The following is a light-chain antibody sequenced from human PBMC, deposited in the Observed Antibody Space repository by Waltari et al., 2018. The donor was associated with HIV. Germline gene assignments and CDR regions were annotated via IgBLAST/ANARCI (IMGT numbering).Light chain of an antibody. J-gene: IGKJ1*01. CDR3: QQRSDWPPP. CDR1: QSVGSY. Sequence: EIVLTQSPATLSLSPGERATLSCRASQSVGSYLGWYQQKPGQAPRLLIYDASNRATVIPARFSGSGSGTDFTFTISSLEPEDFAVYYCQQRSDWPPPFGQGTKVEIK. V-gene: IGKV3-11*01. CDR2: DAS.